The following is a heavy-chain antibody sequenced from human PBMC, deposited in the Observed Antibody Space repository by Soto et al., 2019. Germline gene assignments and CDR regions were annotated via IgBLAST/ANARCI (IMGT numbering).Heavy chain of an antibody. CDR1: GFIFSTYG. D-gene: IGHD6-19*01. CDR2: ISSDGSTK. Sequence: QVQLVESGGGVVQPGRSLRLSCAASGFIFSTYGMHWVRQAPGKGLEWVAVISSDGSTKYYADFVKGRFTISRDNYMNTLYVQMNSLRAEYTAVYYCAKESGSGWYMGLDVWGQGATVTVSS. J-gene: IGHJ6*02. CDR3: AKESGSGWYMGLDV. V-gene: IGHV3-30*18.